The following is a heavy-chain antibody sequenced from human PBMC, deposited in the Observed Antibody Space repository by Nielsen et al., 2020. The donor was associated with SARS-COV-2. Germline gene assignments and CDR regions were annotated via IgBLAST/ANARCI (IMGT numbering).Heavy chain of an antibody. CDR2: INPYSGGT. CDR1: GYTFTDYY. CDR3: ARARATIFGLVKSYGMDV. J-gene: IGHJ6*02. V-gene: IGHV1-2*06. D-gene: IGHD3/OR15-3a*01. Sequence: ASVKVSCKASGYTFTDYYIHWVRQAPGQGLEWMGRINPYSGGTNYAQKFQGTVTMTRDASISTVHMELTSDDTAVYYCARARATIFGLVKSYGMDVWGQGTTVAVSS.